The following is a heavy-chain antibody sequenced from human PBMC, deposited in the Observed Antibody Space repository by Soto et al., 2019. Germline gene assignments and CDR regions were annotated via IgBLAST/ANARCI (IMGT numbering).Heavy chain of an antibody. CDR2: INPSGGST. CDR1: GYTFTSYY. J-gene: IGHJ4*02. CDR3: AHLGIADYFDY. D-gene: IGHD6-13*01. Sequence: QVQLVQSGAEVKKPGASVKVSCKASGYTFTSYYMHWVRQAPGQGLEWMGIINPSGGSTSYAQKFQGRVTMTRDTSTSTVYMELSSLRSEDTAVYYCAHLGIADYFDYWGQGTLVTVSS. V-gene: IGHV1-46*01.